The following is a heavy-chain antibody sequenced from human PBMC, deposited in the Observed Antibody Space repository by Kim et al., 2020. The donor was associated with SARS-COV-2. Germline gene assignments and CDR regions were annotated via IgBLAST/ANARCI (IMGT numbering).Heavy chain of an antibody. V-gene: IGHV1-18*01. CDR1: GYTFTSYG. CDR3: ARSLLVAATTTFDY. D-gene: IGHD2-15*01. Sequence: ASVKVSCKASGYTFTSYGISWVRQAPGQGLEWMGWISAYNGNTNYAQKLQGRVTMTTDTSTSTAYMELRSLRSDDTAVYYCARSLLVAATTTFDYWGQGTLVTVSS. J-gene: IGHJ4*02. CDR2: ISAYNGNT.